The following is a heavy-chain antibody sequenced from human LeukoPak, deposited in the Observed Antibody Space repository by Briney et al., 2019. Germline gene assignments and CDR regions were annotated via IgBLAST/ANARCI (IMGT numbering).Heavy chain of an antibody. V-gene: IGHV3-23*01. Sequence: GGSLRLSCAASGFTFSSYAMSWVRQAPGKGLEWVSAISGSGGSTYYADSVRGRFTISRDNSKNTLYLQMNSLRAEDTAVYYCAKDRVACSSTSCYRSAFDIWGQGTMVTVSS. CDR3: AKDRVACSSTSCYRSAFDI. CDR1: GFTFSSYA. D-gene: IGHD2-2*02. CDR2: ISGSGGST. J-gene: IGHJ3*02.